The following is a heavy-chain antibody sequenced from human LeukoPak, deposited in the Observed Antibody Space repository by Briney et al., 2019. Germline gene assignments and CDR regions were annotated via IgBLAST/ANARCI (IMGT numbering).Heavy chain of an antibody. V-gene: IGHV3-30-3*01. J-gene: IGHJ5*02. CDR3: ARGLIAVAGTYWFDP. Sequence: GGSLRLSCAASGFTFSSYAMHWVRQAPGKGLEWVAVISYDGSNKYYADSVKGRFTISRDNSKNTLYLQMNSLRAEDTAVYYCARGLIAVAGTYWFDPWGQGTLVTVSS. D-gene: IGHD6-19*01. CDR2: ISYDGSNK. CDR1: GFTFSSYA.